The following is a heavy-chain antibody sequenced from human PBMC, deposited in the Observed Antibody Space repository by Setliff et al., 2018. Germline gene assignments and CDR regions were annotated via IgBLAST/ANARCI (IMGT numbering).Heavy chain of an antibody. V-gene: IGHV3-11*01. D-gene: IGHD6-19*01. CDR1: GFTFSDYY. CDR2: ISSSGYSI. J-gene: IGHJ4*02. CDR3: ARGYSSSTGPFDY. Sequence: GGSLRLSCAASGFTFSDYYMSWIRQAPGKGLEWISYISSSGYSIYYADSVKGRFTISRDNAENSLYLQMNSLRAEDTAIYFCARGYSSSTGPFDYWGQGTLVTVSS.